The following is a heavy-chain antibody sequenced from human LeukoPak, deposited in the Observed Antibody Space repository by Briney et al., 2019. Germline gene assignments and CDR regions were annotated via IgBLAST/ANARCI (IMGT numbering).Heavy chain of an antibody. CDR1: GYTFTTYG. CDR3: ARETYSNILTGTDY. Sequence: ASVKVSCKASGYTFTTYGLSWVRQAPGQGLEWLGWISTYDDNIKYAQSLQGRLTLTIDTSTSTAYMELRSLASDDTAVYYCARETYSNILTGTDYWGPGTLVTVSS. CDR2: ISTYDDNI. V-gene: IGHV1-18*01. J-gene: IGHJ4*02. D-gene: IGHD3-9*01.